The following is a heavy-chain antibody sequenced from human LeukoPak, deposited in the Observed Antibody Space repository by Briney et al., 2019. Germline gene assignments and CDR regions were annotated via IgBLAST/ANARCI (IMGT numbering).Heavy chain of an antibody. CDR3: ARGIVVVPAAMWAYYYYGMDV. CDR2: INHSGST. CDR1: GGSISSYY. D-gene: IGHD2-2*01. V-gene: IGHV4-34*01. J-gene: IGHJ6*02. Sequence: SETLSLTCTVSGGSISSYYWSWIRRPPGKGLEWIGEINHSGSTNYNPSLKSRVTISVDTSKNQFSLKLSSVTAADTAVYYCARGIVVVPAAMWAYYYYGMDVWGQGTTVTVSS.